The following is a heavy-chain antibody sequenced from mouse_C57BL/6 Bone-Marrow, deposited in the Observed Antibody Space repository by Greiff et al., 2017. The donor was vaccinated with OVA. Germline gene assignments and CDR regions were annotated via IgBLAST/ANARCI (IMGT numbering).Heavy chain of an antibody. J-gene: IGHJ2*01. CDR1: GYSITSGYY. D-gene: IGHD2-5*01. Sequence: EVQLQESGPGLVKPSQSLSLTCSVTGYSITSGYYWNWIRQFPGNKLEWMGYISYDGSNNYNPSLKNRISITRDTSKNQFFLKLNSVTTEDTATYYCARGRVYYSNYVDFDYWGQGTTLTVSS. CDR2: ISYDGSN. V-gene: IGHV3-6*01. CDR3: ARGRVYYSNYVDFDY.